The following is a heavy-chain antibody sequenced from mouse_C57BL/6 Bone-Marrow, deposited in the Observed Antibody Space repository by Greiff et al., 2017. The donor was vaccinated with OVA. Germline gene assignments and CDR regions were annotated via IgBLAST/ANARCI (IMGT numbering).Heavy chain of an antibody. V-gene: IGHV5-9*01. CDR3: AGPSYYSNLYYAMDY. J-gene: IGHJ4*01. Sequence: EVQGVESGGGLVKPGGSLKLSCAASGFTFSSYTMSWVRQTPEKRLEWVATISGGGGNTYYPDSVKGRFTISRDNAKNTLYLQMSSLRAEDTALYYCAGPSYYSNLYYAMDYWGQGTSVTVSS. CDR2: ISGGGGNT. D-gene: IGHD2-5*01. CDR1: GFTFSSYT.